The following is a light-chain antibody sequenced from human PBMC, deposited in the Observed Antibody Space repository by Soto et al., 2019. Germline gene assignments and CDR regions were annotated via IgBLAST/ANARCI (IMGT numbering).Light chain of an antibody. CDR2: AAS. V-gene: IGKV3-20*01. J-gene: IGKJ5*01. Sequence: EIVLMQSPGTLSLSPGERATLSCRASQTMTRAYVAWYQQKPGQALRLLIYAASYRATGIPARFSGSGSGTDFTLTISSLEPEDFAVYYCQQYDNSPITFGQGTRL. CDR1: QTMTRAY. CDR3: QQYDNSPIT.